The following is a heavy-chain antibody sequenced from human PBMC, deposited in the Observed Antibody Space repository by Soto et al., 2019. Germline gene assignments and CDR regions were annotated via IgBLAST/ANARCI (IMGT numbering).Heavy chain of an antibody. CDR3: ARKGRGDRRGYDYGHFDS. V-gene: IGHV3-23*01. CDR2: ISCGGDTT. Sequence: EVQLLASGGGLAQPGGFLRLSCAASGFTFNIYALAWVRQAPGTGLERVSGISCGGDTTDYADSVKGRFNISRDNYKNTLYLEMNTLRAEDTAVYYCARKGRGDRRGYDYGHFDSWGQGTLVTVSS. D-gene: IGHD3-22*01. J-gene: IGHJ4*02. CDR1: GFTFNIYA.